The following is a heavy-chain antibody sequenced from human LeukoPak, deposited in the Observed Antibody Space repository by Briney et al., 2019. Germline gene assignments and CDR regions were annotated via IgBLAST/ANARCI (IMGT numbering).Heavy chain of an antibody. Sequence: GRSLRLSCAASGFTFDDYAMHWVRQAPGKGLEWVSGISWNSGSIGYADSVKGRFTISRDNAKNSLYLQMNSLRAEDTALYYCAKSTSGSYKRETDYWGQGTLVTVSS. CDR1: GFTFDDYA. CDR3: AKSTSGSYKRETDY. CDR2: ISWNSGSI. V-gene: IGHV3-9*01. J-gene: IGHJ4*02. D-gene: IGHD1-26*01.